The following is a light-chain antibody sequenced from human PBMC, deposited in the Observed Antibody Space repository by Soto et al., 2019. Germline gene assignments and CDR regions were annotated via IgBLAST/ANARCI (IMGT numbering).Light chain of an antibody. CDR1: QSISSY. Sequence: DIQMTQSPSSLSASVGDRVTITCRASQSISSYLNWYQQKPGKAPKLLIYAASSLQSGVPSRFSGSGSGTDFTLTIISLQPEDYATYFCQQSYSMPYAFGPGTKVEIK. CDR2: AAS. V-gene: IGKV1-39*01. CDR3: QQSYSMPYA. J-gene: IGKJ2*01.